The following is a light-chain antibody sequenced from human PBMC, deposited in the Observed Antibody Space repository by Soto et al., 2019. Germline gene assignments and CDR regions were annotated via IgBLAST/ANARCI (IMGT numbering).Light chain of an antibody. Sequence: QSALTQPPSASGSPGQSVTISCTGTSSDVGGYKYVSWYQQHPGKAPKLILYEVTKRPSGVPDRFSGSKSDNTASLTVSGLLAEDEADYYCNSYAGSNNWVFGGGTKLTV. CDR1: SSDVGGYKY. CDR3: NSYAGSNNWV. V-gene: IGLV2-8*01. J-gene: IGLJ2*01. CDR2: EVT.